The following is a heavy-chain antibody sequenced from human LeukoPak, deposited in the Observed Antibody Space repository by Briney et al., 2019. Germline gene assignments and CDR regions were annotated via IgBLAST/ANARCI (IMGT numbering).Heavy chain of an antibody. Sequence: PGGSLRLSCAASGFTFSSYAMHWVRQAPGKGLEWVAVISYDGSNKYYADSVKGRFTISRDNSKNTLYLQMNSLRAEDTAVYYCAGTNVDTAMADDYWGQGTLVTVSS. J-gene: IGHJ4*02. V-gene: IGHV3-30*04. D-gene: IGHD5-18*01. CDR2: ISYDGSNK. CDR1: GFTFSSYA. CDR3: AGTNVDTAMADDY.